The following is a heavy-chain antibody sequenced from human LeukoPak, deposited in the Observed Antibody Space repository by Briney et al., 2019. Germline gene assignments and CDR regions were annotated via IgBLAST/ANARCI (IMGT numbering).Heavy chain of an antibody. CDR2: INHSGST. V-gene: IGHV4-34*01. J-gene: IGHJ4*02. D-gene: IGHD6-6*01. CDR1: GGSFSGYY. Sequence: PSETLSLTCAVYGGSFSGYYWSWIRQPPGKGLEWIGEINHSGSTNYNPSLKSRVTISVDTSKNQFSLKLSSVTAADTAVYYCASLAARRDYWGQGTLVTVSS. CDR3: ASLAARRDY.